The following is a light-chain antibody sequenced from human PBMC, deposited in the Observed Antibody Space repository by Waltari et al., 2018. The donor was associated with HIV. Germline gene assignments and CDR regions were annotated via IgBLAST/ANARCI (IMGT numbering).Light chain of an antibody. CDR1: KLGDKY. CDR3: QAWDSSAGV. Sequence: SYELTQPPSVSVSPGQTASITCSGDKLGDKYACWYQQKPGQSPVLVIYQDSKRPSGIPGRFPGSNAGNTATLTISGTQAMDEADYYCQAWDSSAGVFGGGTKLTVL. J-gene: IGLJ2*01. CDR2: QDS. V-gene: IGLV3-1*01.